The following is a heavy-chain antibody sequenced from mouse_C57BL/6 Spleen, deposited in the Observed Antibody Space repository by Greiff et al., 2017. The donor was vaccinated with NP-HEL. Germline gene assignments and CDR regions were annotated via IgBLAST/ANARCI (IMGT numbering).Heavy chain of an antibody. Sequence: VQLQQPGAELVRPGTSVKLSCKASGYTFTSYWMHWVKQRPGQGLEWIGVIDPSDSYTNYNQKFKGKATLTVDTSSSTAYMQLSSLTSEDSAVYYCARRGYGSSYGGWYFDVWGTGTTVTVSS. CDR3: ARRGYGSSYGGWYFDV. CDR1: GYTFTSYW. CDR2: IDPSDSYT. V-gene: IGHV1-59*01. D-gene: IGHD1-1*01. J-gene: IGHJ1*03.